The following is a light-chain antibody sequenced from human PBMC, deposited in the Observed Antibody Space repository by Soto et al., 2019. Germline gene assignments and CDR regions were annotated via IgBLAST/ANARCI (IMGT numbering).Light chain of an antibody. CDR3: HQRSNGPPWT. V-gene: IGKV3-11*01. CDR2: DAS. J-gene: IGKJ1*01. CDR1: QSVSSY. Sequence: EIVLTQSPATLSLSPGERATLSCRASQSVSSYLAWYQQKPGQAPRLLIYDASNRATGIPARFSRSGSGTDFTLTISSLEPQDFAVYYCHQRSNGPPWTFGQGTKVEIK.